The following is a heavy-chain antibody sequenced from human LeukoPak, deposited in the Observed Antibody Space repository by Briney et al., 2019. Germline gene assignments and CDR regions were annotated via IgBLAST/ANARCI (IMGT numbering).Heavy chain of an antibody. V-gene: IGHV1-46*01. CDR2: INPSGGST. D-gene: IGHD1-26*01. CDR3: ARMVGAIEDY. J-gene: IGHJ4*02. Sequence: ASVKVSCKASGYTFTIYHMHWVRQAPGQGLEWMGIINPSGGSTSYPQKFQGRVTMTRDTSTSTVYMELSSLRSEDTAVYYCARMVGAIEDYWGQGTLVTVSS. CDR1: GYTFTIYH.